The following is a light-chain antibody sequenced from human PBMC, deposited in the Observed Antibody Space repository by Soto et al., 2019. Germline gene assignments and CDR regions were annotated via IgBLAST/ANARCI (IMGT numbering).Light chain of an antibody. V-gene: IGKV3-20*01. CDR3: QQYGSSPQT. CDR2: GAS. CDR1: QSASSSY. Sequence: EIVLTQSPCTLSLSPGERATISCRASQSASSSYLAWYQQKPGQAPRLLIYGASSRATGIPDRSSGSGSGTDFTLTISRLEPEDFAVYYCQQYGSSPQTFGQGTKVDI. J-gene: IGKJ1*01.